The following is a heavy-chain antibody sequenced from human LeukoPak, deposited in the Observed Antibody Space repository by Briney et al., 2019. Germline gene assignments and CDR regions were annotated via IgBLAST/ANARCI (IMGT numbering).Heavy chain of an antibody. J-gene: IGHJ3*02. CDR1: GYSFTNYW. D-gene: IGHD2-8*01. CDR3: ARRRCTNDVCYTGGAFDI. CDR2: IYPGDSDT. V-gene: IGHV5-51*01. Sequence: GESLKISCKGSGYSFTNYWIGWVRQMPGKGLEWMGIIYPGDSDTRYSPSLQGHITISADKSINAAYLQWSSLKASDTAMYYCARRRCTNDVCYTGGAFDIWGQGTVVTVSS.